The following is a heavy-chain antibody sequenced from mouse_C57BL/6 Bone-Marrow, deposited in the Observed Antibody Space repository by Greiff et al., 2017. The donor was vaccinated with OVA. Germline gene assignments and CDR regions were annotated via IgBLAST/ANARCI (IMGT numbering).Heavy chain of an antibody. CDR3: ARESLNGGSSYWYFDV. D-gene: IGHD1-1*01. J-gene: IGHJ1*03. CDR1: GFTFSSYA. Sequence: EVMLVESGGGLVKPGGSLKLSCAASGFTFSSYAMSWVRQTPEKRLEWVATISDGGSYTYYPDNVKGRFTISRDNAKNNLYLQMSHLKSEDTAMYYCARESLNGGSSYWYFDVWGTGTTVTVSS. V-gene: IGHV5-4*01. CDR2: ISDGGSYT.